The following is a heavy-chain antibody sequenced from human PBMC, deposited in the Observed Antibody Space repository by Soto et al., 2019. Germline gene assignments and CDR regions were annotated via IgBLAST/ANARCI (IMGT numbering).Heavy chain of an antibody. V-gene: IGHV4-59*08. Sequence: PRETAWLSGAVSGGCSSTYHVCWIRQPPGKGLEWIGYIYYSGSTNYNPSHKSRVTISVDTSKNQFSLKLSSVTAADTAVYYCARHARYYFILTGYSTLSWXDLRGPGTLXT. D-gene: IGHD3-9*01. CDR3: ARHARYYFILTGYSTLSWXDL. J-gene: IGHJ5*02. CDR1: GGCSSTYH. CDR2: IYYSGST.